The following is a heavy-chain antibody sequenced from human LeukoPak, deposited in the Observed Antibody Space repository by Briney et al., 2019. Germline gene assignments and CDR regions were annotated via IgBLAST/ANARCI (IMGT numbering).Heavy chain of an antibody. V-gene: IGHV4-59*08. Sequence: PTETLSLTCTVSGGSISSYYWSWIRQPPGKGLEWIGYIYYSGSTSYNPSLKSRVTISVDTSKNQFSLRLSSVTAADTAVYYCARVSGQFYFYYYMDVWGKGTTVTISS. J-gene: IGHJ6*03. CDR1: GGSISSYY. D-gene: IGHD6-19*01. CDR3: ARVSGQFYFYYYMDV. CDR2: IYYSGST.